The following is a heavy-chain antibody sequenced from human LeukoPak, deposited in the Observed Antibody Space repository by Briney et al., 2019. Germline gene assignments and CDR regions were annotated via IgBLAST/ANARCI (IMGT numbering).Heavy chain of an antibody. J-gene: IGHJ6*03. CDR2: ISSSSSYI. D-gene: IGHD1-14*01. CDR3: ARTGSVAYYYMDV. CDR1: GFTFSNYS. Sequence: GGSLRLSCAASGFTFSNYSMNWVRQAPGKGLEWVSSISSSSSYIYYADSVKGRFTISRDNAKNSLYLQMNSLRAEDTAVYYCARTGSVAYYYMDVWGKGTTVTVSS. V-gene: IGHV3-21*01.